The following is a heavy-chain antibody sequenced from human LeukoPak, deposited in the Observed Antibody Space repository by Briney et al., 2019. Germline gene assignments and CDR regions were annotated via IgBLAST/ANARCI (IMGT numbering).Heavy chain of an antibody. CDR1: GFTFSDYY. Sequence: PGGSLTLSCAASGFTFSDYYMSWIRQAPGKGLEWVSYITNSGTTMYYGDSVKRRFTISRDNAKNSLYLQMNSLRAEDTAVYYCATLTTGHWYFDLWGRGTLVTVSS. D-gene: IGHD4-17*01. CDR3: ATLTTGHWYFDL. CDR2: ITNSGTTM. J-gene: IGHJ2*01. V-gene: IGHV3-11*01.